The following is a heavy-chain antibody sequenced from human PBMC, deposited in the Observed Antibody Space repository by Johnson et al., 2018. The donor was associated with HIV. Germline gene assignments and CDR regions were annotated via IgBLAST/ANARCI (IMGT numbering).Heavy chain of an antibody. CDR1: GFTFDDYG. J-gene: IGHJ3*02. CDR2: INWNGGST. CDR3: ARGVLLWFRELSSLNDAFDI. D-gene: IGHD3-10*01. V-gene: IGHV3-20*04. Sequence: VQLVESGGGVVRPGGSLRLSCAASGFTFDDYGMSWVRQAPGKGLEWVSGINWNGGSTGYAASVTGRFTISRANAKNSLYLQMNSLRAEDTALYYCARGVLLWFRELSSLNDAFDIWGQGTMVTVSS.